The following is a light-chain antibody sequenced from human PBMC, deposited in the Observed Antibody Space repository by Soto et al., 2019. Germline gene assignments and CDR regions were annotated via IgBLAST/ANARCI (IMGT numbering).Light chain of an antibody. CDR2: DVS. CDR1: SSDVGGYNY. J-gene: IGLJ2*01. Sequence: QPVLTQPRSVSGSPGQSVTISCTGTSSDVGGYNYVSWYQQHPGKAPKLMIYDVSKRPSGVPDRFSGSKSGNTASLTISGLQAEDEADYYCCSYAGSYTLVVFGGGTQLTV. CDR3: CSYAGSYTLVV. V-gene: IGLV2-11*01.